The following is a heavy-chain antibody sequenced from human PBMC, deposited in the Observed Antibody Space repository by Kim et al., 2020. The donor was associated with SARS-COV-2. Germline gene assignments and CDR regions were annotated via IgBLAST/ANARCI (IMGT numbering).Heavy chain of an antibody. D-gene: IGHD3-16*02. CDR3: VKDLGYRLLRGYAFHI. V-gene: IGHV3-9*01. Sequence: GGSLRLSCAASGFAFHEYAMHWVRQVPGKGLEWVSGITSKSDYMAFGGSVKGRFSISRDNAKNSLYLEMNNLTPEDTALYYCVKDLGYRLLRGYAFHIWGQGTMVTVSS. CDR2: ITSKSDYM. J-gene: IGHJ3*02. CDR1: GFAFHEYA.